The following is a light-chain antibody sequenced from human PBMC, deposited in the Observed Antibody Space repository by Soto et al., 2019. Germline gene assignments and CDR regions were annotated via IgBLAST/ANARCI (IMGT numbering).Light chain of an antibody. Sequence: DIQMTQSPSTLSASVGDRVTITCRARQTISIWLAWYQQKPGKAPKLLIYDASILESGVPSRFSGSGSGTEFTLTISGLQPDDFATYYCQQYNSYRTFGQETKVEIK. CDR2: DAS. V-gene: IGKV1-5*01. CDR1: QTISIW. J-gene: IGKJ1*01. CDR3: QQYNSYRT.